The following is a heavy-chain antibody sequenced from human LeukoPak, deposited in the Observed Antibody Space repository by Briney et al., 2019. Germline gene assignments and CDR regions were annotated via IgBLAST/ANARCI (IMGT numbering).Heavy chain of an antibody. D-gene: IGHD4-23*01. CDR1: GYTFTGYY. J-gene: IGHJ4*02. Sequence: ASVKVSCKASGYTFTGYYMHWVRQAPGQGLEWMGWINPNSGGTNYAQKFQGRFTMTRDTSISTAYMELSRLRSDDTAVYYCARDNYGGNQYYFDYWGQGTLVTVSS. CDR2: INPNSGGT. V-gene: IGHV1-2*02. CDR3: ARDNYGGNQYYFDY.